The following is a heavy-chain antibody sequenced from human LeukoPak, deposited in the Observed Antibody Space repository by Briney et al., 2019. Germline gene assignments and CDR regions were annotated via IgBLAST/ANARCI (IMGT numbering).Heavy chain of an antibody. CDR2: ISGSGGST. Sequence: GGSLRLSCAASGFTFSSYAMSWVRQAPGKGLEWVSAISGSGGSTYYADSVKGRFTISRDNAKNALYLQMNSLRAEDTAVYYCAKDLHYGSADYWGQGTLVTVSS. D-gene: IGHD3-10*01. J-gene: IGHJ4*02. CDR1: GFTFSSYA. V-gene: IGHV3-23*01. CDR3: AKDLHYGSADY.